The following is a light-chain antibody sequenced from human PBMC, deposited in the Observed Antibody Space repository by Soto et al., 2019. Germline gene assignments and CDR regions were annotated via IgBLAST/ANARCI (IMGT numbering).Light chain of an antibody. CDR1: SSDVGGYKY. J-gene: IGLJ2*01. Sequence: QSVLTQPASVSGSPGQSITISCTGTSSDVGGYKYVSWYQQHPGKAPKLMIYEVSNRPSGVSNRFSGSKSGNTASLTISGLQDEDEADYYCSSYTSGTTLVVFGGGTKVTVL. V-gene: IGLV2-14*01. CDR2: EVS. CDR3: SSYTSGTTLVV.